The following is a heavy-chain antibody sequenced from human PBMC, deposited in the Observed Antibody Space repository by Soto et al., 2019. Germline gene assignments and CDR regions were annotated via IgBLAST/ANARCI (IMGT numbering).Heavy chain of an antibody. Sequence: SETLSLTCTVSGGSIRDSSYHWGWIRQPPGKGLEWIGSIFDTGSTYYNPSLKSRVTISVDTSKNQFSLKLSSVTAADTAVYYCARRWGTTFDYWGQGTLVTVSS. CDR1: GGSIRDSSYH. V-gene: IGHV4-39*07. CDR3: ARRWGTTFDY. CDR2: IFDTGST. J-gene: IGHJ4*02. D-gene: IGHD3-16*01.